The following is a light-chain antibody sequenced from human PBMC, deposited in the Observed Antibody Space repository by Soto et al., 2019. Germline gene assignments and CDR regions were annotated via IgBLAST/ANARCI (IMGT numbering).Light chain of an antibody. Sequence: QSALTQPASVSGSPGQSITISCTGTSIDAGSYNLVSWYQQYPGKAPKLMIYEGSKRPLGVSNRFSGSKSGNTASLTISGLQAEDEADYSCCSYVSGSTFYVFGTGTKLTVL. CDR2: EGS. V-gene: IGLV2-23*01. J-gene: IGLJ1*01. CDR1: SIDAGSYNL. CDR3: CSYVSGSTFYV.